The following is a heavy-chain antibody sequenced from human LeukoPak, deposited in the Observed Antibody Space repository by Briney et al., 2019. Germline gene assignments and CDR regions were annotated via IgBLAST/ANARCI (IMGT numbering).Heavy chain of an antibody. CDR3: ARTYCRGGSCHFDY. CDR1: GGSVSSYY. Sequence: SETLSLTCTVSGGSVSSYYWGWIRQPPGKGLEWIGYIYYSGSTDSNPSLKSRVTISVDTSKNQISLKLSSVTAADTAVYYCARTYCRGGSCHFDYWGQGTLVTVSS. CDR2: IYYSGST. D-gene: IGHD2-15*01. J-gene: IGHJ4*02. V-gene: IGHV4-59*08.